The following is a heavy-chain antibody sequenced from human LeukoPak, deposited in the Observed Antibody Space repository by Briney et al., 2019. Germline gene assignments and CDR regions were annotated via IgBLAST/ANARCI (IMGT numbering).Heavy chain of an antibody. J-gene: IGHJ3*02. Sequence: PGGSLRLSCAASGFTVSSNYMSWVRQAPGKGLEWISYMSGSGTTIYYADSVKGRFTISRDNAKNSLYLQMNSLRAEDTALYYCAKDIFRPLGCGGDCFAFDIWGQGTMVTVSS. CDR2: MSGSGTTI. CDR3: AKDIFRPLGCGGDCFAFDI. CDR1: GFTVSSNY. D-gene: IGHD2-21*02. V-gene: IGHV3-11*01.